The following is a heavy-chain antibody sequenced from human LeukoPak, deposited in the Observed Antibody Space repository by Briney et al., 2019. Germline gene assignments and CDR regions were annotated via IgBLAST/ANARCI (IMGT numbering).Heavy chain of an antibody. V-gene: IGHV4-59*01. CDR1: GGSISSYY. CDR2: IYYSGST. Sequence: SETLSLTCTVSGGSISSYYWSWIRQPPGKGLEWIGYIYYSGSTNYNPSLKSRVTISVDTSKNQFSLKLSSVIAADTAVYYCARGRDYYDSSGWYYFDYWGQGTLVTVSS. J-gene: IGHJ4*02. CDR3: ARGRDYYDSSGWYYFDY. D-gene: IGHD3-22*01.